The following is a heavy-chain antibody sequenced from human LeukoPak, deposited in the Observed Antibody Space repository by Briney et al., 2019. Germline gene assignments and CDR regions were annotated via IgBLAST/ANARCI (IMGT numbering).Heavy chain of an antibody. CDR3: ARLTVTSAKPYYYYYYGMDV. CDR2: ISSSSSTI. V-gene: IGHV3-48*02. J-gene: IGHJ6*02. D-gene: IGHD4-17*01. CDR1: GFTFSSYS. Sequence: PGGSLRLSCAASGFTFSSYSMNWVRQAPGKGLEWVSYISSSSSTIYYADSVKGRFTISRDNAKNSLYLQMNSLGDEDTAVYYCARLTVTSAKPYYYYYYGMDVWGQGTTVTVSS.